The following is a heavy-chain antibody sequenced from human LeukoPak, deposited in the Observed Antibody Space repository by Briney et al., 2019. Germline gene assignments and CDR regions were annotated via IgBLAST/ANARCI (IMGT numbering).Heavy chain of an antibody. V-gene: IGHV1-2*06. CDR3: ATGLSGSYWPEGY. CDR2: INPNSGDT. J-gene: IGHJ4*02. CDR1: GYTFTGYY. D-gene: IGHD1-26*01. Sequence: ASVKVSCKASGYTFTGYYMHWVRQAPGQGLEWMGRINPNSGDTNYAQKFQGRVTMTEDTSTDTAYMELSSLRSEDTAVYYCATGLSGSYWPEGYWGQGTLVTVSS.